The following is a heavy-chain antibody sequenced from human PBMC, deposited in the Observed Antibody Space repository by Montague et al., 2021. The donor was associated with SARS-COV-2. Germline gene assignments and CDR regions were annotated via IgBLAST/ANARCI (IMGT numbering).Heavy chain of an antibody. Sequence: TLSLTCTVSGGSISSGGYYWSWIHQHRGKGLEWIGYIYYSGSTYYNPSLKSRVTISVDTSKDQFSLKLSSVTAADTAVYYCATESLGYCSSTSCYGPHYGIDVWGQGTTVTVSS. CDR3: ATESLGYCSSTSCYGPHYGIDV. CDR1: GGSISSGGYY. J-gene: IGHJ6*02. CDR2: IYYSGST. V-gene: IGHV4-31*03. D-gene: IGHD2-2*01.